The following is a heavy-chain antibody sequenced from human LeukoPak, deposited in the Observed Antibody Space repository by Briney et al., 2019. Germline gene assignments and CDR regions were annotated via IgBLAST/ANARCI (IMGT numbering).Heavy chain of an antibody. Sequence: GASVKVSCKASGYTFTSYDINWVRQATGQGLEWMGWMNPNSGNTGYAQKFQGRVTITRNTSISTAYMELSSLRSEDTAVYYCARDGSTSCCDAFDIWGQGTMVTVSS. CDR1: GYTFTSYD. CDR2: MNPNSGNT. J-gene: IGHJ3*02. CDR3: ARDGSTSCCDAFDI. D-gene: IGHD2-2*01. V-gene: IGHV1-8*03.